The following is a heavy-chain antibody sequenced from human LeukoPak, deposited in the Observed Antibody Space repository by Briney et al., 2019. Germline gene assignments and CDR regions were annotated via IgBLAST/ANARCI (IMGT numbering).Heavy chain of an antibody. V-gene: IGHV3-30-3*01. Sequence: GGSLRLSCTASGFTFSGYAMHWVRQAPGKGLEWVAVISNDGSSQYYADSVKGRFTISRDNSMNTLYLQINSLRAEDTAVYFCARAISGSCNTPCAYWGQGTLVTISS. CDR2: ISNDGSSQ. J-gene: IGHJ4*02. D-gene: IGHD2-2*02. CDR3: ARAISGSCNTPCAY. CDR1: GFTFSGYA.